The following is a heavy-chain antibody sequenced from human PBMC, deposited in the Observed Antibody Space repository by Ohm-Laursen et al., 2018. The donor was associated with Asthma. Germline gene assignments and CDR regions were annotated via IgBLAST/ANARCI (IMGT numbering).Heavy chain of an antibody. V-gene: IGHV1-69*01. Sequence: YCKSSGGTFSSFALSWVPQAPGQGLERMGGIIPILGTANYAQKFQGRVTITADESTSTAYMELSSLRSEDTAVYYCARSPPTSKYPHDAFDIWGQGTMVTVSS. CDR2: IIPILGTA. CDR3: ARSPPTSKYPHDAFDI. J-gene: IGHJ3*02. D-gene: IGHD2-2*01. CDR1: GGTFSSFA.